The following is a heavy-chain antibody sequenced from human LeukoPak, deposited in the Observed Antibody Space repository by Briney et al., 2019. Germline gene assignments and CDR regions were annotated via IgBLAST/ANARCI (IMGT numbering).Heavy chain of an antibody. Sequence: GRSLRLSCAASGFTFSSYGMHWVRQAPGKGLEWVAVIWYDGSNKYYADSVKGRFTISRDNSKTTLYLQMNSLRAEDTAVYYCARGAYNHAFDIWGQGTMVTVSS. D-gene: IGHD1-1*01. CDR3: ARGAYNHAFDI. V-gene: IGHV3-33*01. CDR2: IWYDGSNK. J-gene: IGHJ3*02. CDR1: GFTFSSYG.